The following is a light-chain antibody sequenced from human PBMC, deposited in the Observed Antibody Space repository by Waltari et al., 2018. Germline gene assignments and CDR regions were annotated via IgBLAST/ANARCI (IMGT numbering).Light chain of an antibody. CDR3: CSYAGSYDVV. Sequence: QSALTQPRSVSGSPGQSVTISCTGTSSDVGGYKYVYWYQQHPGKAPKLMIYDVSKRPSGVPDRFSGSKSGNTASLTISGLQAEDEADYYCCSYAGSYDVVFGGGTKLTVL. V-gene: IGLV2-11*01. CDR1: SSDVGGYKY. CDR2: DVS. J-gene: IGLJ2*01.